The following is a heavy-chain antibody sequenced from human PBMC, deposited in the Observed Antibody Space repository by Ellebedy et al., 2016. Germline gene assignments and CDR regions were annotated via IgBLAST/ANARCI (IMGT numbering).Heavy chain of an antibody. CDR2: VVGSGERT. D-gene: IGHD3-10*01. J-gene: IGHJ4*02. CDR3: ATDLHPFTRGWGY. V-gene: IGHV3-23*01. Sequence: GGSLRLSCEASGFTFSSHAMSWVRQAPGKGPEWVSAVVGSGERTFYADSVKGRFTISRDNAKNSVYLQMNGLRVEDTAIYYCATDLHPFTRGWGYWGQGTLVTVSS. CDR1: GFTFSSHA.